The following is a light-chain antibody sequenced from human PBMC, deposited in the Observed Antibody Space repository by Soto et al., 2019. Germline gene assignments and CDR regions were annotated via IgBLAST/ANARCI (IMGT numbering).Light chain of an antibody. V-gene: IGLV2-14*01. CDR2: DVS. J-gene: IGLJ2*01. Sequence: QSALTQPASVSGSPGQSITISCTGSSSDVGGYHYVSWYQYHPGKAPKLMIYDVSNRPSGISNRFSGSKSGNTASLTISGLQAEDEADYYCSSFTISRNTVIFGGGTQLTVL. CDR3: SSFTISRNTVI. CDR1: SSDVGGYHY.